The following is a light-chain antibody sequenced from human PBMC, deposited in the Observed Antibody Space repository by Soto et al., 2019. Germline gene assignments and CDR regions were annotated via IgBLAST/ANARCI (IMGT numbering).Light chain of an antibody. CDR1: QSVSSSY. Sequence: EIVLTQSPGTLSLSPGERATLSCRASQSVSSSYLAWYQQKPGQAPRLLIYDASSRATGIPDRLSGSGSGTDFTLTISRLEPEDFAVYYCQQYGSSPPWTFGQGTKVELK. CDR3: QQYGSSPPWT. CDR2: DAS. V-gene: IGKV3-20*01. J-gene: IGKJ1*01.